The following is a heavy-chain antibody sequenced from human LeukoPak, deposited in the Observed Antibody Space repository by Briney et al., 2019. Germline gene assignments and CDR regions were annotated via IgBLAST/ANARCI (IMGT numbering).Heavy chain of an antibody. CDR3: ARVPGSHYYYYMDV. Sequence: GGSLRLSCAASGFSFDDFEMSWVRQVPATGLEYVSGISRSGRATGYGDSVKGRFTISRDNAKNSLYLQMTSLRAEDTALYHCARVPGSHYYYYMDVWGKGTAVTVSS. V-gene: IGHV3-20*01. CDR2: ISRSGRAT. J-gene: IGHJ6*03. CDR1: GFSFDDFE.